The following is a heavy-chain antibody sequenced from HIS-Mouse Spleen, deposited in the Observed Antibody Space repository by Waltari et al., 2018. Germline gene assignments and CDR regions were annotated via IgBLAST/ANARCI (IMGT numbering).Heavy chain of an antibody. Sequence: QLQLQESGPGLVKPSETLSLTCTVSGGSIRSSSYYWGWIRQPPGKGLEWIGSIYYSGSTYYNPSLKSRVTISVDTSKNQFSLKLSSVTAADTAVYYCARRGNWEIYAFDIWGQGTMVTVSS. CDR1: GGSIRSSSYY. D-gene: IGHD7-27*01. J-gene: IGHJ3*02. CDR3: ARRGNWEIYAFDI. CDR2: IYYSGST. V-gene: IGHV4-39*01.